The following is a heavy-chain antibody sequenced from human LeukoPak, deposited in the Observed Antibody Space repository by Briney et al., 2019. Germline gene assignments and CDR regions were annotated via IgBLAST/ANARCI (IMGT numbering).Heavy chain of an antibody. CDR2: INPNSGGT. CDR1: GYTFTGHD. J-gene: IGHJ4*02. V-gene: IGHV1-2*02. D-gene: IGHD5-24*01. Sequence: ASAKVSCKASGYTFTGHDMHWVRQAPGQRLEWVGWINPNSGGTHYAQKFQGRVTMTRDTSISTAYMEVSRLGSDDTAVYYCTLYNHWGQGTLVTVSS. CDR3: TLYNH.